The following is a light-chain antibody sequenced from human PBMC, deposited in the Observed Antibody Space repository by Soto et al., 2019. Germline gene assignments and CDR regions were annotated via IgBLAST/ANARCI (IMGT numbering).Light chain of an antibody. CDR2: DAS. Sequence: EIVLTQSPATLSVSPGERATLSCRASRSVSVYLDWYQQKSGQAPRLLIYDASKRATGIPARFSGSGSGTDLTLTISSLEPEDFAVYYCQQRDDLITFGGGTRVDIK. CDR3: QQRDDLIT. V-gene: IGKV3-11*01. CDR1: RSVSVY. J-gene: IGKJ4*01.